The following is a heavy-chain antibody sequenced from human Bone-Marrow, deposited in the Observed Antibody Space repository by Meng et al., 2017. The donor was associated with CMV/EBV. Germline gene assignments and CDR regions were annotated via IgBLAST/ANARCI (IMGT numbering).Heavy chain of an antibody. CDR3: ANDPPFNSWPNC. D-gene: IGHD1-1*01. V-gene: IGHV1-2*07. J-gene: IGHJ4*02. Sequence: ASVKVSCKASGYIFTAYYMHWVRQAPGQGLEWVGWINPKSGGANYAHNFQGRVTMTRDTSIDTVYMELSSLRSDDTAVYYCANDPPFNSWPNCWGQGTLVTVSS. CDR1: GYIFTAYY. CDR2: INPKSGGA.